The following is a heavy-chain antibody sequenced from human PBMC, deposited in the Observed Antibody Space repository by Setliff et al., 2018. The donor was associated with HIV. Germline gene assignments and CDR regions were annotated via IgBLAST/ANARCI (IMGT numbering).Heavy chain of an antibody. V-gene: IGHV1-69*13. CDR2: IIPISGTA. J-gene: IGHJ6*02. CDR1: GGTFSNYG. D-gene: IGHD3-10*01. Sequence: ASVKVSCKASGGTFSNYGMSWVRQAPGQGLEWMGGIIPISGTANYAQKFQGRVTITADESTSTAYMELSSLRSEDTAVYYCARDSGAYYGMDVWGQGTTVTVSS. CDR3: ARDSGAYYGMDV.